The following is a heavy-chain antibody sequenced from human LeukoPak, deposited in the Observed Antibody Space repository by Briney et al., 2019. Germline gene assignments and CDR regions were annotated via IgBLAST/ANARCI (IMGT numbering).Heavy chain of an antibody. J-gene: IGHJ4*02. Sequence: PGGSLRLSCAASGFTFSSYEMNWVRQAPGKGLEWVSYISSSGSTIYYADSVKGRFTISRDNAKNSPYLQMNSLRAEDTAVYYCARDIAAAGDLNFDYWGQGTLVTVSS. D-gene: IGHD6-13*01. CDR1: GFTFSSYE. CDR2: ISSSGSTI. V-gene: IGHV3-48*03. CDR3: ARDIAAAGDLNFDY.